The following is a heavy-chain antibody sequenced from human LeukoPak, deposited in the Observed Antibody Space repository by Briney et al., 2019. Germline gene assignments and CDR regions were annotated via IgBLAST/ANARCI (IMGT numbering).Heavy chain of an antibody. CDR1: GGSIRSGDYY. J-gene: IGHJ5*02. Sequence: SETLSLTCTVSGGSIRSGDYYWSWIRQPPGKGLEWIGYIYYSGSTYYNPSLKSRVTISVDTSKNQFSLKLSSVTAADTAVYYCARFRHYDYDPSWFDPWGQGTLVTVSS. D-gene: IGHD3-22*01. CDR2: IYYSGST. CDR3: ARFRHYDYDPSWFDP. V-gene: IGHV4-30-4*01.